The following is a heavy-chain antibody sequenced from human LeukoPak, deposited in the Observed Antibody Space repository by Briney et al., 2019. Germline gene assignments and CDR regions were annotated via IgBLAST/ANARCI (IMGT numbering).Heavy chain of an antibody. CDR3: AKDWTGTKPFDL. CDR2: ISGSGGKT. Sequence: GGSLRLSCAASGFTFSSYAMSWVRQAPGKGLEWGSGISGSGGKTYYADSVKGRFTISRDNFKNTLYLQMNSLRAEDTAVYYCAKDWTGTKPFDLWGRGTLVIVSS. CDR1: GFTFSSYA. D-gene: IGHD3/OR15-3a*01. V-gene: IGHV3-23*01. J-gene: IGHJ2*01.